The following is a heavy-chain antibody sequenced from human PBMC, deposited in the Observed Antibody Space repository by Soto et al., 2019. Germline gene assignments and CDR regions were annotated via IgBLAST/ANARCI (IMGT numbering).Heavy chain of an antibody. CDR2: IYYSGST. V-gene: IGHV4-59*01. J-gene: IGHJ4*02. Sequence: SETLSLTCTVSGGSISSYYWSWIRQPPGKGLEWIGHIYYSGSTNYNPSLKRRVTISVDTSKNQFSLKLSSVTDADTAVYYCAREDDSSGYYFDYWGQGTLVTVSS. D-gene: IGHD3-22*01. CDR3: AREDDSSGYYFDY. CDR1: GGSISSYY.